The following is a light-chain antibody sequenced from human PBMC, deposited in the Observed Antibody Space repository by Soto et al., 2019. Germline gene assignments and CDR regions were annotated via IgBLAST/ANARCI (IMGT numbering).Light chain of an antibody. Sequence: EIAVTHSPTTLSVSPGEKATLSCRASQSVSRNLAWYQQKLGQAPRLLIYGASTRATGIPARFSGSGSGTEFTLTISSLQSEDFAVYYCQQYNNWPPHTFGQGTKVDI. CDR3: QQYNNWPPHT. CDR2: GAS. CDR1: QSVSRN. J-gene: IGKJ1*01. V-gene: IGKV3-15*01.